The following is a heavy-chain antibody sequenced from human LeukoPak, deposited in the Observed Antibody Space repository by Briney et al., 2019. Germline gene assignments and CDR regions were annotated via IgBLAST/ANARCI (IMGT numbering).Heavy chain of an antibody. CDR1: GFTFSSYA. Sequence: PGGSLRLSCAASGFTFSSYALNWVRQAPGKGLEWVSSISGSGGSTYYTDSVKGRFTISRDNAKNTLFLQMNSLRAEDTAVYYCAKDRRWGSCGQFDYWAQGTLVTVSS. CDR2: ISGSGGST. D-gene: IGHD3-16*01. V-gene: IGHV3-23*01. J-gene: IGHJ4*02. CDR3: AKDRRWGSCGQFDY.